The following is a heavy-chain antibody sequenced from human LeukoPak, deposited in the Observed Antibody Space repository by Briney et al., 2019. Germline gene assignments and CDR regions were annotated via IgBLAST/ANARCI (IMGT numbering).Heavy chain of an antibody. D-gene: IGHD2-15*01. Sequence: ASVKVSCKACGYTFTRYGITWVRPAPGQGLEWMGWISAYNGNTNYAQKFQGRLTVTTDTSTNTAYMELRSLRPDDTAVYYCARDFFHGHCSGLTCFLLDSWGQGSLVTVSS. CDR2: ISAYNGNT. V-gene: IGHV1-18*01. CDR1: GYTFTRYG. J-gene: IGHJ4*02. CDR3: ARDFFHGHCSGLTCFLLDS.